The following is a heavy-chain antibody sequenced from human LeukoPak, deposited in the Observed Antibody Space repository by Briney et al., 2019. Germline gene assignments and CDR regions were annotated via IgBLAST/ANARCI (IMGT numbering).Heavy chain of an antibody. V-gene: IGHV3-11*01. CDR1: GFTFSDYS. Sequence: PGGSLRLSCAASGFTFSDYSMSWVRQAPGKGLEWVSYISSSGSTIYYADSVKGRFTISRNNAKNSMYLQMNNLRAEDTAEYYCARGGTGGRAAAIPFDYWGQGTLVTVSS. J-gene: IGHJ4*02. CDR3: ARGGTGGRAAAIPFDY. D-gene: IGHD2-2*02. CDR2: ISSSGSTI.